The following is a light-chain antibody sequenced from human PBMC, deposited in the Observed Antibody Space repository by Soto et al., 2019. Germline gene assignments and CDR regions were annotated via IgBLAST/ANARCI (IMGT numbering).Light chain of an antibody. CDR3: SSYTSSSTRV. CDR1: SSEVCAYDF. CDR2: EVS. Sequence: QSVLTQPASVSGSPGPSITISFPGTSSEVCAYDFVSWYQQHPDKAPKLMIYEVSNRPSGVSNRFSGSKSVNTATLTISWLQAEDEADYYCSSYTSSSTRVFGTGTKVTVL. J-gene: IGLJ1*01. V-gene: IGLV2-14*03.